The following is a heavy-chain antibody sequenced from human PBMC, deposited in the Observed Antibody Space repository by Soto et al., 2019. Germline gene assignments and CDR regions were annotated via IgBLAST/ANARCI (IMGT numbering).Heavy chain of an antibody. CDR3: VREVDVALIGALDR. Sequence: EVQLEESGGGLVQPGGSLRLSCTASGFNFGVHWMSWVRQAPGKGLEWVANIKEDGDEQYYLDSVRARFTITRDNAKNSLFLQMDGLRAEHTAVYYGVREVDVALIGALDRWGHGTLVTVSP. CDR2: IKEDGDEQ. V-gene: IGHV3-7*01. J-gene: IGHJ4*01. D-gene: IGHD5-12*01. CDR1: GFNFGVHW.